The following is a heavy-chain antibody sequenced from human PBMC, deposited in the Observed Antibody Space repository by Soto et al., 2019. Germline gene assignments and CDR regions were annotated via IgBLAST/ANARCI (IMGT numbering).Heavy chain of an antibody. CDR2: MNPNSGNT. Sequence: QVQLVQSGAEVKKPGASVKVSCKASGYTFTSYDINWVRQATGQGLEWMGWMNPNSGNTGYAQKFQGRVTMTRNTSIGTAYMELSSLRSEDTAVYYCARATSSSPRSEYYYYYYMDVWGKGTTVTVSS. J-gene: IGHJ6*03. D-gene: IGHD6-6*01. CDR1: GYTFTSYD. V-gene: IGHV1-8*01. CDR3: ARATSSSPRSEYYYYYYMDV.